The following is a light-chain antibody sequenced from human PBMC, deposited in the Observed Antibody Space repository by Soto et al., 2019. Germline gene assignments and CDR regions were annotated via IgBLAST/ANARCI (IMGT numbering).Light chain of an antibody. V-gene: IGKV3-15*01. CDR1: QSLSFN. CDR2: AAS. CDR3: EQYYRWPQT. J-gene: IGKJ1*01. Sequence: EIVMTQSPATLSVSPGERATLSCRASQSLSFNLAWYPQKPGQAPRLLSYAASTRGTGIPARFSGSGSGTEFTLTIGSRQSADFGLYYCEQYYRWPQTFGQGTKVESK.